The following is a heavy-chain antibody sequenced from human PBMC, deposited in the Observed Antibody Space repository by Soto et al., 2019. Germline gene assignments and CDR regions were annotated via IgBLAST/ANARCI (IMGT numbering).Heavy chain of an antibody. D-gene: IGHD2-15*01. Sequence: HVQLVESGGGVVQPGRSLRLSCAASGFTFSRYAMHWVRQAPGKGLEWVAVISYDGTNKYYGDSVKGRFTISRDNSKNSLYLQMDSLRLEDTAVYYCARDGREEVAKILDYWGQGTLVTVSS. V-gene: IGHV3-30-3*01. CDR2: ISYDGTNK. J-gene: IGHJ4*02. CDR3: ARDGREEVAKILDY. CDR1: GFTFSRYA.